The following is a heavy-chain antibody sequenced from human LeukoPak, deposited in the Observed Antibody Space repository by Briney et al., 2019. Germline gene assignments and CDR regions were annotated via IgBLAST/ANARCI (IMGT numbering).Heavy chain of an antibody. D-gene: IGHD3-3*01. J-gene: IGHJ5*02. CDR2: IYTSGST. V-gene: IGHV4-4*09. Sequence: SETLSLTCTVSGGSISSYYWSWIRQPPGKGLEWIGYIYTSGSTNYNPSLKSRVTISVDTSKNQFSLKLSSVTAADTAVYYCARQGAGSEYYDFWSGPAGNWFDPWGQGTLVTVSS. CDR1: GGSISSYY. CDR3: ARQGAGSEYYDFWSGPAGNWFDP.